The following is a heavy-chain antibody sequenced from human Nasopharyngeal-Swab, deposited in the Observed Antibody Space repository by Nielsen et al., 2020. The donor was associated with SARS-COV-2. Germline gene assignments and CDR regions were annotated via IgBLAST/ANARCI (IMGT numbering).Heavy chain of an antibody. J-gene: IGHJ4*02. V-gene: IGHV3-48*03. CDR2: ISSSGSTI. D-gene: IGHD5-12*01. CDR3: ARDSSGYGYFDY. Sequence: WIRQPPGKGLEWVSYISSSGSTIYYADSVKGRFTISRDNAKNSLYLQMNSLRAEDTAVYYCARDSSGYGYFDYWGQGTLVTVSS.